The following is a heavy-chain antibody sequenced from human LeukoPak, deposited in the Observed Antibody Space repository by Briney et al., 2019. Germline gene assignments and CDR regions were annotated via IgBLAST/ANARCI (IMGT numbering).Heavy chain of an antibody. CDR3: ARAYYGSGSYSLNFDY. CDR1: GYTFTGYY. Sequence: ASVKVSCKASGYTFTGYYMHWVRQAPGQGLEWMGWINPNSGGTNYAQKFQGRVTMTRDTSISTAYMELSRLRSDETAVYYCARAYYGSGSYSLNFDYWGQGTLVTVSS. CDR2: INPNSGGT. D-gene: IGHD3-10*01. V-gene: IGHV1-2*02. J-gene: IGHJ4*02.